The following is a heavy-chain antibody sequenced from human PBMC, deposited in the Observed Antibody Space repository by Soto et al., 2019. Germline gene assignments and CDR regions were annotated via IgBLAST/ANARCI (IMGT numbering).Heavy chain of an antibody. Sequence: QVQLVQSGAEVKKPGASVKVSCKASGYTFTSYAMHWVRQAPGQRLEWMGWINAGNGNTKYSQKFQGRVTITRDTSASTAYMELRSLRSEDTAVYYCARSRDYGYYYGMDVWGQGTTVTVSS. CDR2: INAGNGNT. V-gene: IGHV1-3*01. J-gene: IGHJ6*02. CDR1: GYTFTSYA. D-gene: IGHD4-17*01. CDR3: ARSRDYGYYYGMDV.